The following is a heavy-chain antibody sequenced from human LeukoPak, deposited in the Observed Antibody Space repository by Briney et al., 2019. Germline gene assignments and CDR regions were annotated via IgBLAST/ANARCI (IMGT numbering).Heavy chain of an antibody. J-gene: IGHJ4*02. V-gene: IGHV1-18*01. CDR1: GYTFTSYG. Sequence: ASVKVSCKASGYTFTSYGISWVRQAPGRGLEWMGWISAYNGNTNYAQKFQGRVTITADKSTSTAYMELGSLRSEDTAVCYCARDENSGDDYWGQGTLVTVSS. D-gene: IGHD3-10*01. CDR2: ISAYNGNT. CDR3: ARDENSGDDY.